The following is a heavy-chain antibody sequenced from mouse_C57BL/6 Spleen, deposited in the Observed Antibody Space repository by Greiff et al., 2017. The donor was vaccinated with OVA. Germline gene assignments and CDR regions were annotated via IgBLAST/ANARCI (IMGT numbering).Heavy chain of an antibody. CDR1: GYTFTSYW. CDR3: AKVYGSSRGVSFDY. J-gene: IGHJ2*01. Sequence: VQLQQPGAELVKPGASVKLSCKASGYTFTSYWMHWVKQRPGRGLEWIGRIDPNSGGTKYNEKVKSKATLTVDKTSSTAYMQLSSLTSEDSSVYYCAKVYGSSRGVSFDYWGQGTTLTVSS. CDR2: IDPNSGGT. V-gene: IGHV1-72*01. D-gene: IGHD1-1*01.